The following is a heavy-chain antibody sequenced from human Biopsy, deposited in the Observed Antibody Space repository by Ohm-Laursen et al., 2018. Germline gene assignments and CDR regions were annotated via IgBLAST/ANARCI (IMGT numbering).Heavy chain of an antibody. J-gene: IGHJ4*02. V-gene: IGHV1-18*01. CDR3: VRGTGSQYFDY. Sequence: ASVKVSCKPAGYFFSSYGLNWVRQAPGQGLEWMGRISGYNGNTNYTQKFQGRVTMTIDSSASTAYLELRSLRSDDTAFYYCVRGTGSQYFDYWGQGTLVTVSS. CDR1: GYFFSSYG. CDR2: ISGYNGNT. D-gene: IGHD1-26*01.